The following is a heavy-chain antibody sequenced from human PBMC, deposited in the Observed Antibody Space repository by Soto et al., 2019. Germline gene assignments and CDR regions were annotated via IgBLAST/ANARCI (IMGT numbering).Heavy chain of an antibody. CDR2: IWYDASNK. Sequence: QVHLVESGGGVVQPGRSLRLSCVASGFIFSSYGMHWVRQAPGKGLEWVAVIWYDASNKYYADSVKGRFTISRDNTKNTMYLEMNSLRAEDTAVYYCARDPIGPGIFDYWGQGTLVTVSS. J-gene: IGHJ4*02. D-gene: IGHD1-26*01. V-gene: IGHV3-33*01. CDR3: ARDPIGPGIFDY. CDR1: GFIFSSYG.